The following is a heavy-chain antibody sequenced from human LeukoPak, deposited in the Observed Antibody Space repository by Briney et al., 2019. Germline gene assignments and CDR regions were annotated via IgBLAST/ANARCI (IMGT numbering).Heavy chain of an antibody. D-gene: IGHD4-17*01. Sequence: GGSLRLXCGASGFTYSSYGMHWVRLAPDKGLEWVAFIRYDGSNKNYADSVKGRFTISRDNSKNTLYLQMNSLRAEDTAVYYCAKVYEYGDNDWFDSWGQGTLVTVSS. CDR3: AKVYEYGDNDWFDS. V-gene: IGHV3-30*02. CDR2: IRYDGSNK. CDR1: GFTYSSYG. J-gene: IGHJ5*01.